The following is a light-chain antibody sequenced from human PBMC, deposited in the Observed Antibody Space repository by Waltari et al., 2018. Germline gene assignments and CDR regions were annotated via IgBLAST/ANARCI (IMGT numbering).Light chain of an antibody. CDR1: QSLTKRY. CDR3: QQYGSSVMYT. Sequence: EIVLTQSPGTLSLSPGERATISCRASQSLTKRYLAWYQQKPGQAPRLLIYGASSRAAGIPDRFSGSGSGTDFTLTISRLEPEDFAVYYCQQYGSSVMYTFGQGTNLEIK. V-gene: IGKV3-20*01. CDR2: GAS. J-gene: IGKJ2*01.